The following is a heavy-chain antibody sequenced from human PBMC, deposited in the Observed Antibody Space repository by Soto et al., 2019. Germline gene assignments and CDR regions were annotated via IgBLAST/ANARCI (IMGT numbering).Heavy chain of an antibody. CDR1: GFTFSSYG. CDR2: ISYDGSNK. J-gene: IGHJ4*02. CDR3: AKDHSSSWSFDY. Sequence: QVQLVESGGGVVQPGRSLRLSCAASGFTFSSYGMHWVRQAPGKGLEWVAVISYDGSNKYYADSVKGRFTISRDNSKNTLYLQMNSLRAEDMAVYYCAKDHSSSWSFDYWGQGTLVTVSS. D-gene: IGHD6-13*01. V-gene: IGHV3-30*18.